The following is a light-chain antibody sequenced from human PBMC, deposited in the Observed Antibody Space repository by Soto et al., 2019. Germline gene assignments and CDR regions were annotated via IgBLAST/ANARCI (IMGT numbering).Light chain of an antibody. CDR2: DNN. V-gene: IGLV1-51*01. CDR1: SFNIGNNY. Sequence: QSVLTQPPSVSAAPGQTLTISCSGSSFNIGNNYVSWYQQLPGTAPKLLIYDNNKRPSEIPDRFSGSKSGTSATLGITGLQTGDEADYYCGTWDSSLYAVVFGGGTKLTVL. CDR3: GTWDSSLYAVV. J-gene: IGLJ3*02.